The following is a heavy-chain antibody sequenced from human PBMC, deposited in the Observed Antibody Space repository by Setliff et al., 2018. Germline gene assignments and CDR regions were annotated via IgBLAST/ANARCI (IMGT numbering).Heavy chain of an antibody. CDR2: IYYSRST. CDR3: ASAPLLYSDSSGLSGTFDI. Sequence: SETLSLTCTASGGSISSGDYYWSWIRQPPGKGLEFVGYIYYSRSTNYNPSLKSRVTISIDTSKNQFSLKVNSVTAADTAVYYCASAPLLYSDSSGLSGTFDIWGQGTMVTVSS. V-gene: IGHV4-30-4*08. J-gene: IGHJ3*02. D-gene: IGHD3-22*01. CDR1: GGSISSGDYY.